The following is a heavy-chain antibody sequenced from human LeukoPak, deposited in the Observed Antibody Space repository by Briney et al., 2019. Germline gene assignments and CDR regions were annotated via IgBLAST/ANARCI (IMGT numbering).Heavy chain of an antibody. Sequence: SETLSLTCTVSAGSINSYYWNWIRQPAGKGLEWIGHIYTRGSTKYNPSLKSRVTMSIDTSKNQFSLNLYSVTAADTAVYYCATNYTAVSAFDSWGQGTLVTVSS. CDR3: ATNYTAVSAFDS. V-gene: IGHV4-4*07. D-gene: IGHD6-19*01. CDR2: IYTRGST. CDR1: AGSINSYY. J-gene: IGHJ4*02.